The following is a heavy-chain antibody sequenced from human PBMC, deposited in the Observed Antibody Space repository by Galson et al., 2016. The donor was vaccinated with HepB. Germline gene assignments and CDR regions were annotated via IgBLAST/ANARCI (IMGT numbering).Heavy chain of an antibody. CDR2: ISRSGDST. CDR1: GFTFSNYG. Sequence: SLRLSCAASGFTFSNYGMTWVRQAPGKGLEVVSSISRSGDSTDYADSVKGRFTISRDNSKNTVYLQMNSLTAADTAVYYCARDRVDHCTSISCYGTFDYWGQGTPVTVSS. V-gene: IGHV3-23*01. J-gene: IGHJ4*02. CDR3: ARDRVDHCTSISCYGTFDY. D-gene: IGHD2-2*01.